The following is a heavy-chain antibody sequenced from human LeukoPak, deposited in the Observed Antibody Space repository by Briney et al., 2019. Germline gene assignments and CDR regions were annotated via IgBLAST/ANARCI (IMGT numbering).Heavy chain of an antibody. CDR1: GGTFSSYA. V-gene: IGHV1-69*13. CDR2: IIPIFGTA. Sequence: ASVKVSCKASGGTFSSYAISWVRQAPGQGLEWMGGIIPIFGTANYAQKFQGRVTITADESTSTAYMELSSLRSEDTAVYYCARVLSSGYYAYFDYWGQGTLVTVS. CDR3: ARVLSSGYYAYFDY. D-gene: IGHD3-22*01. J-gene: IGHJ4*02.